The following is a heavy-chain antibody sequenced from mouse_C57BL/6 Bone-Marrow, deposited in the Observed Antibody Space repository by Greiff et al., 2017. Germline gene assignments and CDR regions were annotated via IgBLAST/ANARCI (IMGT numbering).Heavy chain of an antibody. J-gene: IGHJ1*03. CDR3: ARFYYDYFYWCFDF. CDR2: FSNLAYSI. CDR1: GFTFSDYG. D-gene: IGHD2-4*01. Sequence: EVNVVESGGGLVQPGGSLKLSCAASGFTFSDYGMEWVRQAPRKGPEWVAFFSNLAYSIYYADTVTGRFTISRENAKNTQYLERSSLRSEGTAMYDVARFYYDYFYWCFDFWGTGTTVTVSS. V-gene: IGHV5-15*01.